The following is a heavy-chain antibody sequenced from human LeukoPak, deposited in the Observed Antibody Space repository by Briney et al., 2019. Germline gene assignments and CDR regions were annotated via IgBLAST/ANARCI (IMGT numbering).Heavy chain of an antibody. J-gene: IGHJ4*02. CDR1: GGSISSSSYY. Sequence: SETLSLTCTVSGGSISSSSYYWGWIRQPPGKGLEWIGSIYYSGSTYYNPSLKSRVTISVDTSKNQFSLKLSSVTAADTAVYYCARGGYCSGGSCKRFDYWGQGTLVTVSS. D-gene: IGHD2-15*01. CDR2: IYYSGST. V-gene: IGHV4-39*07. CDR3: ARGGYCSGGSCKRFDY.